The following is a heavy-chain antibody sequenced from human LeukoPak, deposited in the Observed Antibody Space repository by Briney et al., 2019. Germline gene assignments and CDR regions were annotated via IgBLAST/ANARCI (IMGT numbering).Heavy chain of an antibody. CDR2: ISSSSSYT. V-gene: IGHV3-11*06. J-gene: IGHJ3*02. Sequence: PGGSLRLSCTASGFTFSNYAMTWIRQAPGKGLEWVSYISSSSSYTNYADSVKGRFTISRDNAKNSLYLQMNSLRAEDTAVYYCAREPLDEVGATSDAFDIWGQGTMVTVSS. CDR3: AREPLDEVGATSDAFDI. CDR1: GFTFSNYA. D-gene: IGHD1-26*01.